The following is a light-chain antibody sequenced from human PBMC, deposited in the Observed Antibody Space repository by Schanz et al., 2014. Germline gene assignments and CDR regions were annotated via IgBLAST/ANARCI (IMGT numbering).Light chain of an antibody. J-gene: IGKJ2*01. CDR1: QTVISGY. V-gene: IGKV3-20*01. Sequence: ENVLTQSPGTLSLSPGERATLSCRASQTVISGYLAWYQQKPGQTPRLLIYAASTRAPGIPDRFSGSGSGTDFTLTISRLEPEDFAVFYCQLFRGSSYTFGHGTTLEIK. CDR2: AAS. CDR3: QLFRGSSYT.